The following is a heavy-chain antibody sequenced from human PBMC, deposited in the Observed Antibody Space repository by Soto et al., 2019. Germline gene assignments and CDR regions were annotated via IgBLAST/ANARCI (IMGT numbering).Heavy chain of an antibody. CDR3: ARGGGLSEQWLSAFDI. V-gene: IGHV3-30-3*01. D-gene: IGHD6-19*01. CDR1: GFTFSSYA. Sequence: PGGSLRLSCAASGFTFSSYAMHWVRQAPGKGLEWVAVISYDGSNKYYADSVKGRFTISRDNSKNTLYLQMNSLRAEDTAVYYCARGGGLSEQWLSAFDIWGQGTMVTVSS. CDR2: ISYDGSNK. J-gene: IGHJ3*02.